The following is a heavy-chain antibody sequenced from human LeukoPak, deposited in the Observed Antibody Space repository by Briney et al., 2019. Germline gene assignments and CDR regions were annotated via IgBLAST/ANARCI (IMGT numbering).Heavy chain of an antibody. V-gene: IGHV1-46*01. J-gene: IGHJ4*02. D-gene: IGHD3-22*01. CDR1: GYTFTNYF. CDR3: ARLGHDSSGPFDY. Sequence: ASVKVSCKASGYTFTNYFIHWVRQAPGQGLEWMGTINPSGRSTSYAQKFQGRVTVTRDTSTSTVYMELSSLRSEDTAVYYCARLGHDSSGPFDYWGQGTPVTVSS. CDR2: INPSGRST.